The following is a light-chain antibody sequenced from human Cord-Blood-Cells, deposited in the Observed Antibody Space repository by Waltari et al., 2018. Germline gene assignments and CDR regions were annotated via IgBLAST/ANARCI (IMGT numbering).Light chain of an antibody. CDR2: DAS. CDR1: QDISNY. Sequence: DIQITQTPSSVSASVGDSVPLTCQASQDISNYLNWYQQKPGTAPKLLIYDASNLETGVPSRFSGSGSGTDFTFTISSLQPEDIATYYCQQYDNLPWTFGQGTKVEIK. V-gene: IGKV1-33*01. J-gene: IGKJ1*01. CDR3: QQYDNLPWT.